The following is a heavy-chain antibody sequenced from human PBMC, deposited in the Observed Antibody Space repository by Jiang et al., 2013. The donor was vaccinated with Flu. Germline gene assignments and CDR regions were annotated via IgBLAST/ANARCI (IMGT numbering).Heavy chain of an antibody. D-gene: IGHD1-7*01. Sequence: VQLLESGAEVKKPGASVKVSCKASGYTFTGYYMHWVRQAPGQGLEWMGWINPNSGGTNYAQKFQGWVTMTRDTSISTAYMDLSRLRSDDTAVYYCARKLELGPPDYGMDVVGAKGPRSPS. CDR2: INPNSGGT. CDR1: GYTFTGYY. J-gene: IGHJ6*02. CDR3: ARKLELGPPDYGMDV. V-gene: IGHV1-2*04.